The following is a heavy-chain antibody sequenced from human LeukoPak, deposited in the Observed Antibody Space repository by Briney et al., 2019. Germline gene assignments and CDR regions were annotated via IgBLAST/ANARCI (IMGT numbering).Heavy chain of an antibody. Sequence: ASVKVSCKVSGYTLTELSMHWVRQAPGKGLEWMGGFDPEDGETICAQKFQGRVTMTEDTSTDTAYMELSSLRSEDTAVYYCATAPGGSYSAFDYWGQGTLVTVSS. V-gene: IGHV1-24*01. CDR2: FDPEDGET. J-gene: IGHJ4*02. D-gene: IGHD1-26*01. CDR3: ATAPGGSYSAFDY. CDR1: GYTLTELS.